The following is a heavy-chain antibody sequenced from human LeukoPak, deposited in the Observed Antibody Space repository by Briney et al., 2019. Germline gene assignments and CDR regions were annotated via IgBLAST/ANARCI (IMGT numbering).Heavy chain of an antibody. CDR3: ARSPRDKQRGFGYYGMDV. CDR1: GGSISFYY. D-gene: IGHD3-10*01. CDR2: IYTSGST. Sequence: SETLSLTCTVSGGSISFYYWSWIRQPAGKGLEWIGRIYTSGSTNYNPSLKSRVTISVDTSKNQFSLKLSSVTAADTAVYYCARSPRDKQRGFGYYGMDVWGQGTTVTVSS. J-gene: IGHJ6*02. V-gene: IGHV4-4*07.